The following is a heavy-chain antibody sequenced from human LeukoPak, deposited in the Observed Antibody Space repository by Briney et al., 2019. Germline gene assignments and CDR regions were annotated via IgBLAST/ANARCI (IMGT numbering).Heavy chain of an antibody. Sequence: GGSLRLSCAASGFTFSSYGMHWVRQAPGKGLEWVAFIRYDGSNKYYADSVKGRFTISRDNSKNTLYLQMNSLRAEDTAVYYCAKQVRYFDWLKGYYYYMDVWGKGTTVTISS. CDR3: AKQVRYFDWLKGYYYYMDV. CDR2: IRYDGSNK. CDR1: GFTFSSYG. J-gene: IGHJ6*03. D-gene: IGHD3-9*01. V-gene: IGHV3-30*02.